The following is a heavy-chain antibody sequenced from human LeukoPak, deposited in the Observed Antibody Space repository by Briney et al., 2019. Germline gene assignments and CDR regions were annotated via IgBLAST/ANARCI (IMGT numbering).Heavy chain of an antibody. CDR1: GASISSYY. Sequence: SETLSLTCTVSGASISSYYWSWVRQPPGKGLEWIGYIYYSGTTNYNPSLKSRVTISVDTSKNQFSLKLSSVTAADTAVYYCARSVRNYYDSSGVRPLPSAFDIWGQGTMVTVSS. CDR2: IYYSGTT. D-gene: IGHD3-22*01. CDR3: ARSVRNYYDSSGVRPLPSAFDI. J-gene: IGHJ3*02. V-gene: IGHV4-59*08.